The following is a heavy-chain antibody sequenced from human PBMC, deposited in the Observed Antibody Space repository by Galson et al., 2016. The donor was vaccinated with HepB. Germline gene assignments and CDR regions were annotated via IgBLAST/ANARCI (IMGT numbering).Heavy chain of an antibody. Sequence: QSGAEVKKPGDSLKISCKGSGYNFNNSWIAWVRQMPGKGLEWMAIIFPGDSDITYGPSFQGHVTISADKSIGAAYLQWSSLRASDTAMYFCATRTYCSGGSCWNSWGQGTLVTVSS. CDR3: ATRTYCSGGSCWNS. D-gene: IGHD2-15*01. CDR2: IFPGDSDI. V-gene: IGHV5-51*01. CDR1: GYNFNNSW. J-gene: IGHJ5*01.